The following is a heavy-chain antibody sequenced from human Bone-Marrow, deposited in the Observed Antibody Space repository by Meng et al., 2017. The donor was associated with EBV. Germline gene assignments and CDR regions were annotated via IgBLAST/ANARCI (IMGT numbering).Heavy chain of an antibody. CDR1: GGSFSGYY. V-gene: IGHV4-34*01. Sequence: QVQLQQWGAGLLKPSEILSLTFAVYGGSFSGYYWSWIRQPPGKGLEWIGEINHSGSTNYNPSLKSRVTISVDTSKNQFSLKLSSVTAADTAVYYCARARVGATRGTYFDYWGQGTLVTVSS. D-gene: IGHD1-26*01. CDR2: INHSGST. CDR3: ARARVGATRGTYFDY. J-gene: IGHJ4*02.